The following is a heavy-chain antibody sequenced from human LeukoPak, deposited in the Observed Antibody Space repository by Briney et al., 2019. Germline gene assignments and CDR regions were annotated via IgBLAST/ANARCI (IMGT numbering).Heavy chain of an antibody. V-gene: IGHV1-69*04. D-gene: IGHD3-22*01. CDR3: ASRQYYYDSSGYGY. CDR2: IIPILGIA. J-gene: IGHJ4*02. CDR1: GGTFSSYA. Sequence: ASVKVSCKASGGTFSSYAISWVRQAPGQGLEWMGRIIPILGIANYAQKFQGRVTITADKSTSTAYMELSSLRSEDTAVYHCASRQYYYDSSGYGYWGQGTLVTVSS.